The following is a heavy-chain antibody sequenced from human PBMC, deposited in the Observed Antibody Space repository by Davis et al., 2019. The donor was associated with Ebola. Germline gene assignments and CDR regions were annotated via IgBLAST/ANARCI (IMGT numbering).Heavy chain of an antibody. CDR1: GFTFSSYA. D-gene: IGHD1-26*01. CDR2: ISGSGGST. Sequence: GESLKISCAASGFTFSSYAMSWVRQAPGKGLAWVSAISGSGGSTYYADSVKGRFTISRDNSKNTLYLQMNSLRAEDTAVYYCAKERSRGLMDVWGQGTTVTVSS. V-gene: IGHV3-23*01. J-gene: IGHJ6*02. CDR3: AKERSRGLMDV.